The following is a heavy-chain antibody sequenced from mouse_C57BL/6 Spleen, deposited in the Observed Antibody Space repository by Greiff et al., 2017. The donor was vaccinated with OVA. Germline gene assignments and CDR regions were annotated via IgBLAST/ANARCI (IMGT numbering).Heavy chain of an antibody. CDR2: INYDGSST. CDR3: ARVPYGILYYFDY. CDR1: GFTFSDYY. Sequence: EVKLVESEGGLVQPGSSMKLSCTASGFTFSDYYMAWVRQVPEKGLEWVANINYDGSSTYYLDSLKSRFIISRDNAKNILYLQMSSLKSEDTATYYCARVPYGILYYFDYWGQGTTLTVSS. D-gene: IGHD2-1*01. V-gene: IGHV5-16*01. J-gene: IGHJ2*01.